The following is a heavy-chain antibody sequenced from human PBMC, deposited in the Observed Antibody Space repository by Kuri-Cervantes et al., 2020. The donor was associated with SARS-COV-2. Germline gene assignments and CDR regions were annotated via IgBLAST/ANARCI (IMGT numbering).Heavy chain of an antibody. Sequence: SETLSLTCTVSGYSISSGYYRGWIRQPPGKGLEWIGSIYHSGSTYYNPSLKSRVTISVDTSKNQFSLKLSSVTAADTAVYYCARIRHPYWYFDLWGRGTLVTVSS. CDR2: IYHSGST. CDR1: GYSISSGYY. CDR3: ARIRHPYWYFDL. V-gene: IGHV4-38-2*02. J-gene: IGHJ2*01. D-gene: IGHD1-1*01.